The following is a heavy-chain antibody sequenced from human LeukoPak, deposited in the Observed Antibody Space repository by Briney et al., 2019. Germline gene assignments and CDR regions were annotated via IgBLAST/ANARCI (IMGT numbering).Heavy chain of an antibody. Sequence: GGSLRLSCAVSGFTFSAYAMSWVRQAPGKGLEWVSAISGSGGMTYYADSVKGRFCISRDNSKNTLHLQMNSLSAEDTAVYYCAKGAMPYYDGSGYNYFDYWGQGTPVTVSS. CDR3: AKGAMPYYDGSGYNYFDY. J-gene: IGHJ4*02. V-gene: IGHV3-23*01. D-gene: IGHD3-22*01. CDR1: GFTFSAYA. CDR2: ISGSGGMT.